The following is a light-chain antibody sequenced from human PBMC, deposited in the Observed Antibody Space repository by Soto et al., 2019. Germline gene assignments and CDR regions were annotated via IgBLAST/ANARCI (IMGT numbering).Light chain of an antibody. Sequence: QTVVTQEPSFSVSPGGTVTLTCGLSSGSVSTSYYPSWYQQTPGQAPRTLIYSTNTRSSGVPDRFSGSILGNKAALTITGAQADDESDYYCVLYMGSVILVFGGGTKLTVL. CDR1: SGSVSTSYY. CDR2: STN. CDR3: VLYMGSVILV. V-gene: IGLV8-61*01. J-gene: IGLJ2*01.